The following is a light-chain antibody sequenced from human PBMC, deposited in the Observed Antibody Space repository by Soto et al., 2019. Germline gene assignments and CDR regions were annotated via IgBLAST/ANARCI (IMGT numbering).Light chain of an antibody. CDR2: DNI. Sequence: QSVLTQPPSVSGAPGQRVTISCTGSSSNIGAGYEVHWYQQVPGTGPKLLIYDNIKRPSGVPDRFSGSKSGTSASLAITGLQAEDEADYYCQSYDSSLSGLDVFGGGTKVTVL. CDR3: QSYDSSLSGLDV. J-gene: IGLJ1*01. CDR1: SSNIGAGYE. V-gene: IGLV1-40*01.